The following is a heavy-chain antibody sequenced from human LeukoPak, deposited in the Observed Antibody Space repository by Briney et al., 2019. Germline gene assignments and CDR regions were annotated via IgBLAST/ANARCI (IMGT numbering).Heavy chain of an antibody. CDR2: MNPNSGDT. J-gene: IGHJ3*02. D-gene: IGHD6-19*01. CDR3: AVGDGRAVANAFDI. Sequence: ASVKVSCKASGYTFTSYDFNWVRQATGQGLEWMGWMNPNSGDTGYAQQFQGRVTMTRTTSISTAYMELTNLRSEDTAVYYCAVGDGRAVANAFDIWGQGTKVTVSS. V-gene: IGHV1-8*01. CDR1: GYTFTSYD.